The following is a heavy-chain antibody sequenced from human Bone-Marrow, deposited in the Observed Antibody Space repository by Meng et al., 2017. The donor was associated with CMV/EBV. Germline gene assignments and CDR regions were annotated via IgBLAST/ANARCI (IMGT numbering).Heavy chain of an antibody. D-gene: IGHD1-1*01. Sequence: GGSLRLSCVASGFTFSSYWMSWVRQAPGKGLEWVANIKQDGSEKFYVDSVKGRFTISRDNAKNSLYLQMNSLRAEGTAVYYCARVVVHPWDYWGQGTRVTFSS. V-gene: IGHV3-7*01. CDR3: ARVVVHPWDY. J-gene: IGHJ4*02. CDR1: GFTFSSYW. CDR2: IKQDGSEK.